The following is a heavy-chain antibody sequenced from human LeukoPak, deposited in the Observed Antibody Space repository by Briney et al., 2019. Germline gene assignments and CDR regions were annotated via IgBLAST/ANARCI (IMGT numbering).Heavy chain of an antibody. Sequence: SETLSLTCTVSGGSISSYYWSWIRQPPGKGLEWIGYIYYSGSTNYSPSLKSRVTISVDTSKNQFSLKLSSVTAADTAVYYCARARDYYGSGSPPNWFDPWGQGTLVTVSS. V-gene: IGHV4-59*01. CDR3: ARARDYYGSGSPPNWFDP. CDR2: IYYSGST. CDR1: GGSISSYY. J-gene: IGHJ5*02. D-gene: IGHD3-10*01.